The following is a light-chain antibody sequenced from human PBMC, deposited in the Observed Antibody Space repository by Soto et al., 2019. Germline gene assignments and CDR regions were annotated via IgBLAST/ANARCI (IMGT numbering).Light chain of an antibody. Sequence: SYELTQPPSVSVAPGQTATVTCAGNNVGSKSVHWYQQKPGQAPVLVVYDDSDRPSGIPERFSGSNSGNTATLTISRVEAGDEADYYCQVWDTTSDQGVFGTGTKVTVL. CDR2: DDS. J-gene: IGLJ1*01. CDR1: NVGSKS. V-gene: IGLV3-21*02. CDR3: QVWDTTSDQGV.